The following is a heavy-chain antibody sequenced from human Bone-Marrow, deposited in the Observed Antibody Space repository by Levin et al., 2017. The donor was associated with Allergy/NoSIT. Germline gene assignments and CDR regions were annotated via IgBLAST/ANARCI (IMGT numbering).Heavy chain of an antibody. Sequence: GESLKISCAASGFSFSSHGMHWVRQAPGKGLEWVAVMSHDGSTKYYADSVKGRFTISRDDSKNTLYLQMNSLRPEDTAVYYCAKSIAAAGYYFDYWGQGTLVTGSS. CDR3: AKSIAAAGYYFDY. V-gene: IGHV3-30*18. J-gene: IGHJ4*02. D-gene: IGHD6-13*01. CDR2: MSHDGSTK. CDR1: GFSFSSHG.